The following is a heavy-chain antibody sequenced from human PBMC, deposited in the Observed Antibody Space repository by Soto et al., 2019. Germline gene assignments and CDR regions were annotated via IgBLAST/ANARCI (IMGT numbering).Heavy chain of an antibody. CDR1: GYTFTSYG. V-gene: IGHV1-18*01. CDR3: ARSAYCYDSSGSLLY. CDR2: ISAYNGNT. Sequence: ASVKVSCKASGYTFTSYGISWVRQAPGQGLEWMGWISAYNGNTSYAQKLQGRVTMTTDTSTSTAYMELRSLRSDDTAVYYCARSAYCYDSSGSLLYWGQGTLVTVSS. J-gene: IGHJ4*02. D-gene: IGHD3-22*01.